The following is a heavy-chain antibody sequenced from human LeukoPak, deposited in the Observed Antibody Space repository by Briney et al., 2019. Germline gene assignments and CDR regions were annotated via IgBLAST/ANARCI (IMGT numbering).Heavy chain of an antibody. CDR1: GGSISSYY. V-gene: IGHV4-59*01. J-gene: IGHJ4*02. CDR3: ARLKRSGYYLYYFDY. CDR2: IYYSGST. Sequence: SETLSLTCTVSGGSISSYYWSWIRQPPGKGLEWIGYIYYSGSTNYNPSLKSRVTISVDTSKNQFSLKLSSVTAADTAVYYCARLKRSGYYLYYFDYWGQGTLVTVSS. D-gene: IGHD3-22*01.